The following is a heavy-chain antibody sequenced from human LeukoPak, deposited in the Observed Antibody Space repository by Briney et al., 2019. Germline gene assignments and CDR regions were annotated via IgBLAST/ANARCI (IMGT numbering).Heavy chain of an antibody. CDR3: ARGYSELRVQDAFDI. J-gene: IGHJ3*02. CDR2: IIPIFGTA. D-gene: IGHD1-26*01. V-gene: IGHV1-69*13. CDR1: GGTFSSYA. Sequence: SVKVSCKASGGTFSSYAISWVRQAPGQGLEWMGGIIPIFGTANYAQKFQGGVTITADESTSTAYMELSSLRSEDTAVYYCARGYSELRVQDAFDIWGQGTMVTVSS.